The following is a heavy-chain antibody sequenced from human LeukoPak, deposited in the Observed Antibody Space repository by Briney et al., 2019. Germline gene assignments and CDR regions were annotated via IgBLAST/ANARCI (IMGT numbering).Heavy chain of an antibody. CDR2: IKQDGSEK. CDR3: ARAPIAVAGTDLDY. D-gene: IGHD6-19*01. V-gene: IGHV3-7*01. Sequence: GSLRLSCAASGFTFSSYWMSWVRQAPGKGLEWVANIKQDGSEKYYVDSVKGRFTISRDNAKNSLYLQMNSLRDEDTAVYYCARAPIAVAGTDLDYWGQGTLVTVSS. CDR1: GFTFSSYW. J-gene: IGHJ4*02.